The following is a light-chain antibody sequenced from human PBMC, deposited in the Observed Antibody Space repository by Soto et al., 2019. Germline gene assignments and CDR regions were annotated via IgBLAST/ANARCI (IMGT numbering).Light chain of an antibody. Sequence: EIVLTQSPATLSLSPGDRATLSCGASQSVSSRYLAWYQQKPGLAPRLLIYDASTGATGITDRFSGSGSGTDFTLTISRLGHENFPKYYCQKYGNLPPTTFGQGTKLEIK. CDR1: QSVSSRY. CDR2: DAS. J-gene: IGKJ2*01. V-gene: IGKV3D-20*01. CDR3: QKYGNLPPTT.